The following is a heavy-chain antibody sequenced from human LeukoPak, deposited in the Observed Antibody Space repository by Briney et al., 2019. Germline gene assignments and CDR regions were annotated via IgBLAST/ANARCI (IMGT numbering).Heavy chain of an antibody. J-gene: IGHJ4*02. D-gene: IGHD5-18*01. CDR3: ARGDTATRFDY. Sequence: SETLSLTCAVYGGSFSGYYWSWIRQPPGKGLEWIGYIYYSGSTNYNPSLKSRVTISVDTSKNQFSLKLSSVTAADTAVYYCARGDTATRFDYWGQGTLVTVSS. CDR1: GGSFSGYY. V-gene: IGHV4-59*01. CDR2: IYYSGST.